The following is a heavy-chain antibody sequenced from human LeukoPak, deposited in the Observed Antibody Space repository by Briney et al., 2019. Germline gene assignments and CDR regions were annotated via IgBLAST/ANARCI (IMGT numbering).Heavy chain of an antibody. CDR2: INSDGSST. CDR3: ARPTGTQDRIDI. J-gene: IGHJ3*02. Sequence: GGSLRLSCAASGFTFSTSYMHWVRQAPGKGLVWVSRINSDGSSTTYADSVKGRFTISRDNAKNTVYLQMNSLRAEDTAVYYCARPTGTQDRIDIWGQGTMVTVSS. CDR1: GFTFSTSY. D-gene: IGHD3-9*01. V-gene: IGHV3-74*01.